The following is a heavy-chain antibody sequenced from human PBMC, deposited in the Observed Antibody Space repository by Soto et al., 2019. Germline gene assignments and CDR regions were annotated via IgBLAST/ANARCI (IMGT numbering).Heavy chain of an antibody. CDR2: ISYDGSNK. V-gene: IGHV3-30*18. CDR3: AKDRPMYYYDSSGGYILDY. D-gene: IGHD3-22*01. J-gene: IGHJ4*02. Sequence: QVQLVESGGGVVQPGRSLRLSCAASGFTFSSYGMHWVRQAPGKGLEWVAVISYDGSNKYNADSVKGRFTISRDNSKNTLFLQIYSLRAEETAVYYSAKDRPMYYYDSSGGYILDYWGQGTLVTVSS. CDR1: GFTFSSYG.